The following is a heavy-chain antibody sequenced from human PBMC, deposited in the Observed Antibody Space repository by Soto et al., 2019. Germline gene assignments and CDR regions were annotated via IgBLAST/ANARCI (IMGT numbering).Heavy chain of an antibody. CDR1: SRQY. V-gene: IGHV4-39*01. CDR2: IYYSGST. Sequence: SRQYRFSKQQPPGKGLEWIGSIYYSGSTYYNPSLKSRVTIAVDTSKNQFSLKLSSVTAADTAVYYCARRVGVEGWLGEVGGFMNYWVQGTLVTVSS. D-gene: IGHD3-10*01. J-gene: IGHJ4*02. CDR3: ARRVGVEGWLGEVGGFMNY.